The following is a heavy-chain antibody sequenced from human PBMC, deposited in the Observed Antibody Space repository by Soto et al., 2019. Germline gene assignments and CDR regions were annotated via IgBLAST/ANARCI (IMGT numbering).Heavy chain of an antibody. Sequence: GGSLRLSCAASGFTFSSYAMSWVRQAPGKGLEWVSAISGSGGSTYYADSVKGRFTISRDNSKNTLYLQMKSLRAEYTAVYYCAKVGGSGWYGMDVWGQGTTVTVSS. D-gene: IGHD6-19*01. V-gene: IGHV3-23*01. CDR1: GFTFSSYA. J-gene: IGHJ6*02. CDR2: ISGSGGST. CDR3: AKVGGSGWYGMDV.